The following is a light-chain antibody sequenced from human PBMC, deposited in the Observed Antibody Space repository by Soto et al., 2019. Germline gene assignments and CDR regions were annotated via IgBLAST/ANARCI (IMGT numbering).Light chain of an antibody. CDR1: SSDVGSYNL. CDR3: CSYAGRSTFLI. J-gene: IGLJ2*01. CDR2: EVT. V-gene: IGLV2-23*02. Sequence: QSVLTQPASVSGSPGQSITISCTGTSSDVGSYNLVSWYQQLPGKAPKLLIYEVTKRPSGVSNRFSGSKSGNTASLTISGLQDEDEADYYCCSYAGRSTFLIFGGGTKLTVL.